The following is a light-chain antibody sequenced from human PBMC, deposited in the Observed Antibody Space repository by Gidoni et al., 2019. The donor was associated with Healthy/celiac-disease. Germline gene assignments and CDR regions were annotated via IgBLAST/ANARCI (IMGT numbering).Light chain of an antibody. J-gene: IGKJ2*01. CDR1: QSVSSSY. Sequence: DIVLTQSPGTLSLSPGERATLSCRARQSVSSSYLAWYQQKPGQAPRLLIYGASSRATGIPDRFSGSGSGTDFTLTISRLEPEDFAVYYCQQYGSSLGTFGQGTKLEIK. CDR3: QQYGSSLGT. CDR2: GAS. V-gene: IGKV3-20*01.